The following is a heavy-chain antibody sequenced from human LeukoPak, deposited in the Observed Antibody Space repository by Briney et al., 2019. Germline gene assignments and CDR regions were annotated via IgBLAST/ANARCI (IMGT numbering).Heavy chain of an antibody. J-gene: IGHJ4*02. V-gene: IGHV1-2*02. CDR2: MNPNSGGT. CDR3: ATDPTPPYDGDY. Sequence: WASVKVACKASGYTFTSYDINWVRQAAGQGREWIGGMNPNSGGTKYAKKCQGRVTMTRDTSISTAYMELSRLRSDDTAVYYCATDPTPPYDGDYWGQGTLVTVSS. CDR1: GYTFTSYD. D-gene: IGHD3-16*01.